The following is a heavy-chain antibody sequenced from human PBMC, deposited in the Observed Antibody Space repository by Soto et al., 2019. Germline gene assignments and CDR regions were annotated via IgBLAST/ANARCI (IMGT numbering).Heavy chain of an antibody. CDR3: ARSPRSMASTRIYYFDY. V-gene: IGHV1-69*13. CDR2: IIPIFGTA. CDR1: GGTFSSYA. Sequence: SVKVSCKASGGTFSSYAISWVRQAPGQGLGWMGGIIPIFGTANYAQKFQGRVTITADESTSTAYMELSSLRSEDTAVYYCARSPRSMASTRIYYFDYWGQGTLVTVSS. J-gene: IGHJ4*02. D-gene: IGHD3-10*01.